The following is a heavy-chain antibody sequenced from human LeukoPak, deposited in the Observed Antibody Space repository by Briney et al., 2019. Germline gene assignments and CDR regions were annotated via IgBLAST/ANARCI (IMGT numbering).Heavy chain of an antibody. V-gene: IGHV3-48*03. J-gene: IGHJ4*02. Sequence: PGGSLRLSRAASGFTFSNYEMNWVRQAPGKGLEWVSYISSSGGTMYYADSVKGRFTISRDNAKNSLYLQMNSLRAEDTAVYYCARVAYCAGDCHHMDSWGQGTLVTVSS. D-gene: IGHD2-21*02. CDR1: GFTFSNYE. CDR3: ARVAYCAGDCHHMDS. CDR2: ISSSGGTM.